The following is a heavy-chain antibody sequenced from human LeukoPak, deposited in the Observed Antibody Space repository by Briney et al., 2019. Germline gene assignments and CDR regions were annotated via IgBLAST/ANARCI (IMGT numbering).Heavy chain of an antibody. CDR2: ISSSGSTT. J-gene: IGHJ4*02. V-gene: IGHV3-48*03. D-gene: IGHD2-15*01. CDR3: AREGRSAGYCSGGSCYYFDY. Sequence: PGGSLRLSCAASGFTFSSYEMSWVRRAPGKGLEWVSYISSSGSTTHYADSVKGRFTVSRDNAKNSLYLQMDSLRAEDTAVYYCAREGRSAGYCSGGSCYYFDYWGQGILVTVSS. CDR1: GFTFSSYE.